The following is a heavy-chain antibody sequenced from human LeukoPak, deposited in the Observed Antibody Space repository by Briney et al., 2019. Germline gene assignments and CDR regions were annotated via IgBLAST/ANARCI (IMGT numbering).Heavy chain of an antibody. D-gene: IGHD2-8*02. CDR2: IKQDGSET. J-gene: IGHJ4*02. CDR1: GFTFSSYR. CDR3: ARDGLFWYVY. V-gene: IGHV3-7*01. Sequence: PGGSLRLSCAASGFTFSSYRMTWVRQAPGKGLEWVANIKQDGSETYYVDSVKGRFTISRDNAKNSLYLQMNSLRAEDTAVYYCARDGLFWYVYWGQGTLVTVSS.